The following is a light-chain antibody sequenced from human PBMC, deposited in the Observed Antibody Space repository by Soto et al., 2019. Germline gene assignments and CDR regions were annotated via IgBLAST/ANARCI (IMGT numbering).Light chain of an antibody. Sequence: EIVLTQSPATLSLSPGERATLSCRASQSVSSYLAWYQQKPGQAPRLLIYDASNRATGIPARFSGSGSGTDFTLTINSLEPKDFAIYYCQQRSNWPPVTFGGGNKEEIK. V-gene: IGKV3-11*01. CDR2: DAS. CDR1: QSVSSY. CDR3: QQRSNWPPVT. J-gene: IGKJ4*01.